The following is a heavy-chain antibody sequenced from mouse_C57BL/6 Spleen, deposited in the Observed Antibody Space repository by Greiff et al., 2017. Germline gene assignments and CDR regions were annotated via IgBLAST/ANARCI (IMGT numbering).Heavy chain of an antibody. CDR3: ARGSSLSWYFDV. Sequence: EVKLVESGGGLVKPGGSLKLSCAASGFTFSDYGMHWVRQAPEKGLEWVAYISSGSSTIYYADTVKGRFTISRDNAKNTLFLQMTSLRSEDTAMYYCARGSSLSWYFDVWGTGTTVTVSS. D-gene: IGHD1-1*01. CDR2: ISSGSSTI. CDR1: GFTFSDYG. V-gene: IGHV5-17*01. J-gene: IGHJ1*03.